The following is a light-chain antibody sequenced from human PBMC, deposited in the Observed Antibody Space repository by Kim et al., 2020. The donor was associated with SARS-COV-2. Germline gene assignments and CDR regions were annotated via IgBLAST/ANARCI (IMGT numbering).Light chain of an antibody. CDR2: RPS. J-gene: IGKJ1*01. V-gene: IGKV3-15*01. CDR1: QLVSSS. CDR3: QQYHNWPWT. Sequence: SPGEGAAPSCRASQLVSSSALAWYQHKPGHSPSLLIFRPSSRDTGVPASFSGSRSGTEFTLTISSLQSEDFAIYYCQQYHNWPWTFGQGTKVEIK.